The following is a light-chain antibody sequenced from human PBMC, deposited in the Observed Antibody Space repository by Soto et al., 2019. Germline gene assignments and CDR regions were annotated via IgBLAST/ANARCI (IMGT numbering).Light chain of an antibody. J-gene: IGKJ2*01. CDR2: DPS. V-gene: IGKV3-15*01. CDR1: QSVSSY. CDR3: LQYSTWPPLYT. Sequence: EIVMTQSPATLSVSLGERVTLSCRASQSVSSYLAWYQQKPGQAPRLLISDPSTRATHIPDRFSGSGSGTDFTLTISSLQSTDLAVYYCLQYSTWPPLYTFGQGTKLEIK.